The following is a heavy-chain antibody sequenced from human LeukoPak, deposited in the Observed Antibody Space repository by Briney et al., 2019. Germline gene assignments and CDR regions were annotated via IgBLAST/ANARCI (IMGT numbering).Heavy chain of an antibody. D-gene: IGHD3-10*01. J-gene: IGHJ4*02. Sequence: AGGSLRLSCAASGFTVSSNYMSWVRQAPGKGLEGVSVIYSGGSTYYADSVKGRFTISRDNSKNTLYLQMNSLRAEDTAVYYCALTQGFGELSVDYWGQGTLVTVSS. V-gene: IGHV3-53*01. CDR3: ALTQGFGELSVDY. CDR2: IYSGGST. CDR1: GFTVSSNY.